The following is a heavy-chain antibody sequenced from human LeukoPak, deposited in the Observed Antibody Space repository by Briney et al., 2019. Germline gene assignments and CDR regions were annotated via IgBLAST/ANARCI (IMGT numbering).Heavy chain of an antibody. V-gene: IGHV3-74*01. D-gene: IGHD6-13*01. Sequence: GGSLRLSCAASGFTFRNHWMHWVRQAPGKGLVWVARIDNDGSDTGYADSGKGRFAISRDNTKNSLSLQMNSPTAEDTAGYYSARRGTSSSWAHFYYWGQGTLVTVSS. CDR1: GFTFRNHW. J-gene: IGHJ4*02. CDR2: IDNDGSDT. CDR3: ARRGTSSSWAHFYY.